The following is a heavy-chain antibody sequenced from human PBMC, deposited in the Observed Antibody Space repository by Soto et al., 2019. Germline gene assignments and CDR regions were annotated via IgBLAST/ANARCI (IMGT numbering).Heavy chain of an antibody. CDR2: ISGSGGST. J-gene: IGHJ4*02. V-gene: IGHV3-23*01. CDR3: ARWDLGARSGPNAY. CDR1: GFTFSSYA. D-gene: IGHD2-15*01. Sequence: GGSLRLSCAASGFTFSSYAMSWVRQAPGKGLEWVSAISGSGGSTYYADSVKGRFTISRDNAKNSLYLQMNSLRDEDTAVYYCARWDLGARSGPNAYWGQGTLVTVSS.